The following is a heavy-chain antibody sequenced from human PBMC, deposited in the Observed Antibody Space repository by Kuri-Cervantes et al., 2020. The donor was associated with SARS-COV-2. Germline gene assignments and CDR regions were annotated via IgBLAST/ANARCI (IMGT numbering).Heavy chain of an antibody. Sequence: SETLSLTCTVSGGSISSSSYYWGWIRQPPGKGLEWIGSIYYSGRTYYNPSLKSRVTISVDTSKNQFSLKLSSVTAADTAVYYCASAVVARLGWFDPWGQGTLVTVSS. V-gene: IGHV4-39*01. CDR2: IYYSGRT. CDR3: ASAVVARLGWFDP. CDR1: GGSISSSSYY. J-gene: IGHJ5*02. D-gene: IGHD2-21*01.